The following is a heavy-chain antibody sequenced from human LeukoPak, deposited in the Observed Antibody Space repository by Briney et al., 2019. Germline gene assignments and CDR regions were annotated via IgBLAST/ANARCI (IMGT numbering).Heavy chain of an antibody. CDR3: ARDGGGDSNYVDY. Sequence: PGGSLRLSCAASGFTFSSYAMSWVRQAPGKGLEWVSAISGSGGSTYYADSVKGRFTISRDNAKNSLYLQMNSLRAEDTAVYYCARDGGGDSNYVDYWGQGTLVTVSS. J-gene: IGHJ4*02. D-gene: IGHD3-22*01. V-gene: IGHV3-23*01. CDR2: ISGSGGST. CDR1: GFTFSSYA.